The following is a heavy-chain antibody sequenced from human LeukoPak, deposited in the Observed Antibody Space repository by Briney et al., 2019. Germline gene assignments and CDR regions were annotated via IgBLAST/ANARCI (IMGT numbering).Heavy chain of an antibody. CDR3: ARYVWGSYPTFEDY. Sequence: SETLSLTCTVSGGSINSYYWSWIRQPAGKGLEWIGRIYTSRTTNYNPSLKSRVTISVDTSKNKFSLKLSSVTAADTAVYYCARYVWGSYPTFEDYWGEGTLVTVSS. J-gene: IGHJ4*02. D-gene: IGHD3-16*02. CDR1: GGSINSYY. V-gene: IGHV4-4*07. CDR2: IYTSRTT.